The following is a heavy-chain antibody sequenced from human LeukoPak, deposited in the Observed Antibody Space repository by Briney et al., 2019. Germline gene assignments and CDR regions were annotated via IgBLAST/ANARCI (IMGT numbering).Heavy chain of an antibody. CDR2: ISHDESNK. J-gene: IGHJ4*02. CDR3: ARVSGWLPGDY. Sequence: GGSLRLSCAASGFTFSNYAMHWVRQAPGKGLEWVAVISHDESNKYYVDSVKGRFTVSRDNSRSTLYLQMSSLRPEDTAVYFSARVSGWLPGDYWGQGTLVTVSS. V-gene: IGHV3-30-3*01. D-gene: IGHD6-19*01. CDR1: GFTFSNYA.